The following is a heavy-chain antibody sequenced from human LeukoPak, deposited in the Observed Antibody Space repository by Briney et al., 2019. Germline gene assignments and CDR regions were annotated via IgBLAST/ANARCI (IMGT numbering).Heavy chain of an antibody. CDR2: IKSKTDGGTT. J-gene: IGHJ4*02. Sequence: GGSLRLSCAASGFTFSNAWMSWVRQAPGKGLEWVGRIKSKTDGGTTDYAAPVKGRFTISRDDSKNTRYLQMNSLKTEDTAVYYCTTDYSGSYPSLDYWGQGTLVTVSS. CDR3: TTDYSGSYPSLDY. D-gene: IGHD1-26*01. CDR1: GFTFSNAW. V-gene: IGHV3-15*01.